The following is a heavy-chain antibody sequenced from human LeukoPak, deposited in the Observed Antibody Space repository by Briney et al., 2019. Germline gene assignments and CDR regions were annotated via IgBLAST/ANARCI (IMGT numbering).Heavy chain of an antibody. CDR1: CGSINSYY. CDR2: IYFRGSA. CDR3: EGAHYRSGWLDY. V-gene: IGHV4-59*01. J-gene: IGHJ4*02. Sequence: SETPSLTFTVSCGSINSYYCTWIPQPPRKRLEGVGDIYFRGSATYNPSLKGRVTTSIDTSKNQFSLSLASVTTAATAIYYCEGAHYRSGWLDYWGPGTVVTVSS. D-gene: IGHD6-19*01.